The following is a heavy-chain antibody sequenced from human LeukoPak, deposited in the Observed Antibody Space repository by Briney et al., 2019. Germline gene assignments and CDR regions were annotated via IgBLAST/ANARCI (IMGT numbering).Heavy chain of an antibody. CDR1: GFTVSSNY. Sequence: GGSLRLSCAASGFTVSSNYMSWVRQAPGKGLEWVSVIYSGGSTYYADSVKGRFTISRDNSKNTLYLQMNSLRAEDTAVYYCAREPVDAAMPDAFDIWGQGTMVTVSS. J-gene: IGHJ3*02. CDR3: AREPVDAAMPDAFDI. D-gene: IGHD5-18*01. CDR2: IYSGGST. V-gene: IGHV3-53*01.